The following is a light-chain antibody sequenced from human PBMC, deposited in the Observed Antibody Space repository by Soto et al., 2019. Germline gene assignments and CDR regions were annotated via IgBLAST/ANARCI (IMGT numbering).Light chain of an antibody. CDR1: SRDVGGYNY. V-gene: IGLV2-8*01. Sequence: QSALTQPPSASGSPGQSVTISCSGTSRDVGGYNYVSWYQQHPGKAPKLMIYEVSKRPSGVPDRFSGYKSGNTASLIVSGLQAEDGADYYCSSYAGSNTFVLFGGGTQLTVL. CDR2: EVS. CDR3: SSYAGSNTFVL. J-gene: IGLJ2*01.